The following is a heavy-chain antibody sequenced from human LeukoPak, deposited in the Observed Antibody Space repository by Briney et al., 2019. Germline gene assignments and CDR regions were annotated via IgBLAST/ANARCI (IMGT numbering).Heavy chain of an antibody. CDR3: AREAPRRPFTIFGVVEGAFDI. V-gene: IGHV4-59*10. D-gene: IGHD3-3*01. Sequence: SETLSLTCAVYGGSFSGYYWSWIRQPPGKGLEWIGRIYTSGSTNYNPSLKSRVTMSVDTSKNQFSLKLSSVTAADTAVYYCAREAPRRPFTIFGVVEGAFDIWGQGTMVTVSS. CDR1: GGSFSGYY. CDR2: IYTSGST. J-gene: IGHJ3*02.